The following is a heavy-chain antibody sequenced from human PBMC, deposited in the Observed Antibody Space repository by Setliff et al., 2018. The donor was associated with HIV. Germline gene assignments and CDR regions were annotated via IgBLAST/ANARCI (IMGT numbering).Heavy chain of an antibody. CDR3: ARRSAAGNYFDY. J-gene: IGHJ4*02. CDR1: GYSISSGSY. CDR2: VYQSGST. D-gene: IGHD6-13*01. V-gene: IGHV4-38-2*01. Sequence: KPSETLSLTCVVSGYSISSGSYWGWIRQPPGKGLEWIGKVYQSGSTDYNPSLKSRVTISVDTSKNQFSLKLNSVTAADTAVYYCARRSAAGNYFDYWGQGTLVTVSS.